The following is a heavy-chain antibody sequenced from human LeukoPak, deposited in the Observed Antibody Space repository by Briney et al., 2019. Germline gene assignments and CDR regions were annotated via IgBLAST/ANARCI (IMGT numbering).Heavy chain of an antibody. CDR1: DGSISSSNW. V-gene: IGHV4-4*02. CDR2: IYHSGST. Sequence: SETLSLTCAVSDGSISSSNWWSWVRQPPGKGLAWIGEIYHSGSTNYNPSLKSRVTISVDKSKNQFSLKLSSVTAADTAVYYCARTNHDFWSGYYKGEFDYWGQGTLVTVSS. D-gene: IGHD3-3*01. CDR3: ARTNHDFWSGYYKGEFDY. J-gene: IGHJ4*02.